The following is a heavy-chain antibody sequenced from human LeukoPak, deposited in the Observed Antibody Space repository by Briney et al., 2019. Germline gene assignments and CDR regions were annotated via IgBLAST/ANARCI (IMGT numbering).Heavy chain of an antibody. V-gene: IGHV3-21*05. CDR1: GFTFSSYE. J-gene: IGHJ4*02. D-gene: IGHD2-21*02. Sequence: GGSLRLSCAASGFTFSSYEMNWVRQAPGKGLEWVSYISSSSTYIYYGDSVKGRFTISRDNTKNSLYLQMNSLRAEDTAVYYCARAQRGDYYFDYWGQGTLVTVSS. CDR3: ARAQRGDYYFDY. CDR2: ISSSSTYI.